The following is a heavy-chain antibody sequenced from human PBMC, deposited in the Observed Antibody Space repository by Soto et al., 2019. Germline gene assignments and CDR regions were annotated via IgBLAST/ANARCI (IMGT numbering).Heavy chain of an antibody. J-gene: IGHJ6*03. V-gene: IGHV3-23*01. CDR1: GFTFSSYA. CDR2: ISGSGGST. D-gene: IGHD3-9*01. CDR3: AKLPGSNYYYYYMDV. Sequence: EVQLLESGGGLVQPGGSLRLSCAASGFTFSSYAMSWVHQAPGKGLEWVSAISGSGGSTYYADSVKGRFTISRDNSKNTLYLQMNSLRAEDTAEYYCAKLPGSNYYYYYMDVWGKGTTVTVSS.